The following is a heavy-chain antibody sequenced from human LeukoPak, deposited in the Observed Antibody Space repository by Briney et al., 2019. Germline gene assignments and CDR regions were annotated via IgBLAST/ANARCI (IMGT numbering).Heavy chain of an antibody. CDR1: GFTFSSYA. V-gene: IGHV3-30*04. D-gene: IGHD6-13*01. J-gene: IGHJ4*02. CDR3: ARAEGSAVFDY. CDR2: ISYDGSNK. Sequence: PGGSLRLSCAASGFTFSSYAMHWVRQAPGKGLEWVAVISYDGSNKYYADSVKGQFTISRDNSKNTLYLQMNSLRAEDTAVYYCARAEGSAVFDYWGQGTLVTVSS.